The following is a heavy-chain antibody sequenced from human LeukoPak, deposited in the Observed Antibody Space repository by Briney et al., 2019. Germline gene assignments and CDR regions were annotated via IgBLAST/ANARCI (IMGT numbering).Heavy chain of an antibody. J-gene: IGHJ4*02. D-gene: IGHD5-18*01. CDR1: GGTFTSYG. CDR3: STGFRGYSYGQPFDY. Sequence: ASVKVSCKASGGTFTSYGISWVRQAPGQGLEWMGWISAYNGNTNYAQKLQGRVTMTTDTSTSTAYMELRSLRSDDTAVYYCSTGFRGYSYGQPFDYWGQGTLVTVSS. CDR2: ISAYNGNT. V-gene: IGHV1-18*01.